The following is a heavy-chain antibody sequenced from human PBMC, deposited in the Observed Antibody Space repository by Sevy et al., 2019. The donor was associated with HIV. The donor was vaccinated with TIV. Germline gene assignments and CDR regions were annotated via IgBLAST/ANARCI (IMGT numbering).Heavy chain of an antibody. CDR3: VREDINAPSTLLAFGI. V-gene: IGHV1-2*06. Sequence: ASVKVSCKTTGYIFSDYNMHWVRQAPGQGLEWMALINPNSGVTIYAHNFRGRVSVTRDTSMSTAYMELSGLTSDDTAVYYCVREDINAPSTLLAFGIWGQGTMVTVSS. CDR1: GYIFSDYN. D-gene: IGHD2-2*01. CDR2: INPNSGVT. J-gene: IGHJ3*02.